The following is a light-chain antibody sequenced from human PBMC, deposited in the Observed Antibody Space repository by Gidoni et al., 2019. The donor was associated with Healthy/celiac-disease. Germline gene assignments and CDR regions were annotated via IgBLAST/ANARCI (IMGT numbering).Light chain of an antibody. Sequence: DSVMTQSPLSLPVTPGEPASIYCRSSKSLLHSNGYNYLDWYLQKPGQSPQLLIYLGSNRASGVPDRFSGSGSGTDFTLKISRVEAEDVGVYYCMQALQTPWTFGQGTKVEIK. CDR2: LGS. V-gene: IGKV2-28*01. J-gene: IGKJ1*01. CDR3: MQALQTPWT. CDR1: KSLLHSNGYNY.